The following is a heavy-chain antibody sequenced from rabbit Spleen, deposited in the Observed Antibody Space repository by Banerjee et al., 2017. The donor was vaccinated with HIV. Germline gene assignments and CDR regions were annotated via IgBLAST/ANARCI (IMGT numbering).Heavy chain of an antibody. J-gene: IGHJ6*01. Sequence: QSLEESGGDLVTPGASLTLTCTASGFSFSSYSIGWVRQAPGKGLEWIACIFGDTWYASWVNGRFTISKTSSTTVTLQMTSLTAADTATYFCARDAASSFSSYGMDLWGQGTLVTVS. V-gene: IGHV1S40*01. CDR2: IFGDT. CDR3: ARDAASSFSSYGMDL. CDR1: GFSFSSYS. D-gene: IGHD8-1*01.